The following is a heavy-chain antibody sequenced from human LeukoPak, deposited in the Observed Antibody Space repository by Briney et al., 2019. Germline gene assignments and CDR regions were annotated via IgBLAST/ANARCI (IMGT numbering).Heavy chain of an antibody. CDR2: IIPIFGSS. V-gene: IGHV1-69*13. CDR1: GGTFNNYA. D-gene: IGHD5-18*01. Sequence: SVKVSCKASGGTFNNYAINWVRQAPGQGLEWMGGIIPIFGSSNYAQKFQGRVAITADESTTTAYMELSSLRSEDTAVYYCARVTHTELSTWFDPWGQGTLVTVSS. J-gene: IGHJ5*02. CDR3: ARVTHTELSTWFDP.